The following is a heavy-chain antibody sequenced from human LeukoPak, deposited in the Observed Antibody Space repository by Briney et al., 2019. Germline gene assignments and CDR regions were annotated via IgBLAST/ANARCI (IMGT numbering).Heavy chain of an antibody. CDR2: IKSDGSST. CDR3: ARDFRQDYGDYSWVY. J-gene: IGHJ4*02. CDR1: GFTFSSYW. V-gene: IGHV3-74*01. Sequence: GGSLRLSCAASGFTFSSYWMHWVRQAPGKGLVWVSRIKSDGSSTSYADSVKGRFTISRDNAKNTLYLHMSNLRAEDTAVYFCARDFRQDYGDYSWVYWGQGTLVTVSS. D-gene: IGHD4-17*01.